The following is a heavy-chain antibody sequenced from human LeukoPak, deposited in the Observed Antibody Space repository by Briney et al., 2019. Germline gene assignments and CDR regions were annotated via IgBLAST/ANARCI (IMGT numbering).Heavy chain of an antibody. J-gene: IGHJ4*02. CDR1: GGSISSFY. CDR2: VSYRGST. V-gene: IGHV4-59*08. D-gene: IGHD1-26*01. CDR3: ARQIGYTGTSYDYFDS. Sequence: PSETLSLTCTVSGGSISSFYWSWIRRPPGKGLEWIGYVSYRGSTHYNPSLRSRVSISLDTSKTQFSLNLSSVTAADTAVYYCARQIGYTGTSYDYFDSWGQGTLATVSS.